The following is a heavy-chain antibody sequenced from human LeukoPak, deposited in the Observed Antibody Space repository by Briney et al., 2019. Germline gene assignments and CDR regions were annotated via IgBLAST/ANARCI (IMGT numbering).Heavy chain of an antibody. CDR1: GFTFSSYG. CDR3: ARPYDPYDSSGYLPFDY. J-gene: IGHJ4*02. D-gene: IGHD3-22*01. Sequence: GGSLRLSCAASGFTFSSYGMSWVRRAPGKGLEWVSAISGSGGSTYYADSVKGRFTISRDNAKNSLYLQMNSPRAEDTAVYYCARPYDPYDSSGYLPFDYWGQGTLVTVSS. CDR2: ISGSGGST. V-gene: IGHV3-23*01.